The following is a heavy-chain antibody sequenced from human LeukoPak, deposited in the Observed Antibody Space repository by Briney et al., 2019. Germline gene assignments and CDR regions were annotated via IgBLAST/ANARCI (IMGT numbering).Heavy chain of an antibody. D-gene: IGHD6-13*01. V-gene: IGHV4-59*01. Sequence: SETLSLTCTVSGGSISSYYWGRIRQPPGKGLEWIGYIYYSGSTNYNPSLKSRVTISVDTSKNQFSLKLSSVTAADTAVYYCARLRKAAGSLPDYWGQGTLVTVSS. J-gene: IGHJ4*02. CDR3: ARLRKAAGSLPDY. CDR2: IYYSGST. CDR1: GGSISSYY.